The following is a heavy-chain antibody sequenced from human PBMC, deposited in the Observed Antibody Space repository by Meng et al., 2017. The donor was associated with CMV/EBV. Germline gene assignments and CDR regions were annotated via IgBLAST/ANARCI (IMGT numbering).Heavy chain of an antibody. CDR3: ARDLMNCSSTSCANWFDP. Sequence: QWQLWESGPGLVKPSEPLSLTCTVSGGSSSSYYWSWIRQPAGKGLEWIGRIYTSGSTNYNPSLKSRVTMSVDTSKNQFSLKLSSVTAADTAVYYCARDLMNCSSTSCANWFDPWGQGTLVTVSS. D-gene: IGHD2-2*01. V-gene: IGHV4-4*07. J-gene: IGHJ5*02. CDR2: IYTSGST. CDR1: GGSSSSYY.